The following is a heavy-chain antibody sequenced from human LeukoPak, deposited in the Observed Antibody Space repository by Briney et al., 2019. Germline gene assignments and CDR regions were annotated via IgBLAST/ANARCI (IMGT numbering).Heavy chain of an antibody. V-gene: IGHV3-20*04. CDR3: ARRGVISGYFDY. J-gene: IGHJ4*02. Sequence: PGGSLRLSCAASGFTFDDYGMSWVRQAPGKGLEWVSGINLNGGSTGYADSVKGGFTISRDNAKNSLYLKMNSLRAEDTALYYCARRGVISGYFDYWGQGTLVTVSS. CDR2: INLNGGST. CDR1: GFTFDDYG. D-gene: IGHD3-22*01.